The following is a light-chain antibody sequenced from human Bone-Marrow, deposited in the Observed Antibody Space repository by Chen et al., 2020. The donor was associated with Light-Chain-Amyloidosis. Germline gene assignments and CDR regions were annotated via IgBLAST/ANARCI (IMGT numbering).Light chain of an antibody. CDR2: EDT. J-gene: IGLJ3*02. Sequence: SYELTQPPSVSVSPGQTARITCSGDDLPTKYAYWYQQKSGQAPVLFIYEDTKRSSGIPERFSGSSSGTIATLTISGAQVEDEAEYYCFSTDIRGNPRVFGGGTKLTVL. CDR1: DLPTKY. V-gene: IGLV3-10*01. CDR3: FSTDIRGNPRV.